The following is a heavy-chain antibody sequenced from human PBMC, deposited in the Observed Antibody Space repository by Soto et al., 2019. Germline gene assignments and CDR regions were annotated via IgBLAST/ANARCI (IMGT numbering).Heavy chain of an antibody. V-gene: IGHV4-34*01. CDR2: MSHSGGT. J-gene: IGHJ3*02. CDR1: GGFVSSGSYY. CDR3: ARVERGTATTVVDAFDI. Sequence: QVQLQQWGAGLLKPSETLSLTCAVYGGFVSSGSYYWSWIRQPPGKGLEWIGEMSHSGGTHFNPSFTNRVTISVDTSKNQFSLKMSSVTAAATALYYCARVERGTATTVVDAFDIWGPGTMVTVSS. D-gene: IGHD1-1*01.